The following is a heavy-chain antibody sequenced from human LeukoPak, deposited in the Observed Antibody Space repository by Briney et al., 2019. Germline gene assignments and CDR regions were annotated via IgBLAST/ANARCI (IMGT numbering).Heavy chain of an antibody. J-gene: IGHJ4*02. V-gene: IGHV1-3*01. Sequence: GASVKVSCKASGYTFTRYTMHWVRQAPGQRLEWMGWINAGNGNTKYSQKFQGRVTITRDTSASTAYMELSSLRSEDTAVYYCARDRSSGCGDYWGQGTLVTVSS. CDR2: INAGNGNT. CDR1: GYTFTRYT. CDR3: ARDRSSGCGDY. D-gene: IGHD4/OR15-4a*01.